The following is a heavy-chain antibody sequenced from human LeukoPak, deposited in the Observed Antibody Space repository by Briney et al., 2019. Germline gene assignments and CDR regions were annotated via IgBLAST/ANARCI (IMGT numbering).Heavy chain of an antibody. CDR2: IYSGGST. J-gene: IGHJ4*02. CDR3: ASQSAMGYYYDSSGPFDY. Sequence: PGGSLRLSCAASGFTVSSNYMSWVRQAPGKGLEWVSVIYSGGSTYYADSVKGRFTISRDNSKNTLYLQMNSLKAEDTAVYYCASQSAMGYYYDSSGPFDYWGQGTLVTVSS. V-gene: IGHV3-53*01. CDR1: GFTVSSNY. D-gene: IGHD3-22*01.